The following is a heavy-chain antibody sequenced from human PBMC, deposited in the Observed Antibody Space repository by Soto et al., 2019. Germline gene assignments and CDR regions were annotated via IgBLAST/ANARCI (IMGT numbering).Heavy chain of an antibody. CDR1: GASISSGGFS. CDR2: ISHLENT. V-gene: IGHV4-30-2*06. J-gene: IGHJ4*02. Sequence: TLSLTCTVSGASISSGGFSWSWIRQSPGKGREWIGYISHLENTYFHPSFKSRLTMSIDKSRNKFFLNLNSVNAADRAVYYCVRGGCCAPFDYWGQGVLVTVSA. D-gene: IGHD2-15*01. CDR3: VRGGCCAPFDY.